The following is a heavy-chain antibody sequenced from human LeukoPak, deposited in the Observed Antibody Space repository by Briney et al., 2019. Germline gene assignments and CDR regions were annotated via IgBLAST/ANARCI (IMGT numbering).Heavy chain of an antibody. CDR3: ARDFFP. V-gene: IGHV3-74*01. Sequence: GGSLRLSCAASGFTFSAFWMHWVRQVPGKGLVWISRTNGDGSGTTYADSVKGRFTISRDNAKNRLYLQMNSLRDEDTAVYYCARDFFPWGQGTLVTVSS. D-gene: IGHD3-3*01. J-gene: IGHJ5*02. CDR2: TNGDGSGT. CDR1: GFTFSAFW.